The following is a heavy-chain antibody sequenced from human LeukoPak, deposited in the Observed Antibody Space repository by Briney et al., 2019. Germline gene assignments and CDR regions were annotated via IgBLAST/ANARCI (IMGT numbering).Heavy chain of an antibody. J-gene: IGHJ4*02. CDR1: GYSISSGYY. Sequence: SETLSLTCAVSGYSISSGYYWGWIRQPPGKGLEWIGSIYHSGSTYYNPSLKSRVTISVDTSKNQFSLKLSSVTAADTAVYYCARRDQLLIHDYWGQGTLATVSS. D-gene: IGHD2-2*01. CDR2: IYHSGST. V-gene: IGHV4-38-2*01. CDR3: ARRDQLLIHDY.